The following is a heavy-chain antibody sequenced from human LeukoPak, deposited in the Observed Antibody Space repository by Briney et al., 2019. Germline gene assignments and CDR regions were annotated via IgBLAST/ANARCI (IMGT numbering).Heavy chain of an antibody. J-gene: IGHJ5*02. Sequence: PSQTLSLTCTVSGGSISSGDYSWSWIRHPPGKGLEWIGYIYYSGSTYYNPSLKSRVTISVDTSKNQFSLKLSSVTAADTAVYYCAGATMVRGVMSVVNHWGQGTLVTVSS. CDR3: AGATMVRGVMSVVNH. V-gene: IGHV4-30-4*01. CDR2: IYYSGST. D-gene: IGHD3-10*01. CDR1: GGSISSGDYS.